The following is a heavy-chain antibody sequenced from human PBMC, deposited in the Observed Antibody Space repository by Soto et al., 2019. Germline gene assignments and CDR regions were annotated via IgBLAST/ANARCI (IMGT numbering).Heavy chain of an antibody. J-gene: IGHJ4*02. V-gene: IGHV4-39*01. CDR2: IYYSVST. CDR1: GGSISSSSYY. CDR3: ARQTWTRGDYYGSGSYYNVGLYYFDY. Sequence: QLPLQESGPGLVKPSETLSLTCPFSGGSISSSSYYWGWIRQPPGKGLEWIGSIYYSVSTYYNPSLKIRVPISVDTSKNQFTLKLSSVTAADTAVYYCARQTWTRGDYYGSGSYYNVGLYYFDYWGQGTLVTVSS. D-gene: IGHD3-10*01.